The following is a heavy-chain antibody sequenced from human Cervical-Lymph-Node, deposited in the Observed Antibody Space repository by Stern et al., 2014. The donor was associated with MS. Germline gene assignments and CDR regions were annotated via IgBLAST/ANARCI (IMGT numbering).Heavy chain of an antibody. D-gene: IGHD5-18*01. J-gene: IGHJ1*01. CDR2: IYYSGST. Sequence: ESCPGLVKPSETLSLTCTVSGGSISSSSYYWGWIRQPPGKGLEWIGSIYYSGSTYYNPSLKSRVTISVDSSKNEFSLKLSSVTAADTAVYYCAREMGFGAMEEYFQHWGQGTLVTVSS. CDR1: GGSISSSSYY. CDR3: AREMGFGAMEEYFQH. V-gene: IGHV4-39*02.